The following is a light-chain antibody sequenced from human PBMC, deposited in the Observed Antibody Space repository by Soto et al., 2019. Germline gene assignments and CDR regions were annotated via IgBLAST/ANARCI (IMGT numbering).Light chain of an antibody. V-gene: IGLV2-11*01. CDR2: GVS. CDR3: CSYVDTDTWV. J-gene: IGLJ3*02. Sequence: QSSLTQPRSVSGSPGQSVTISCTGTNSDVGGYNYVSWYQQYPGKAPKLMISGVSERPSGVPDRFSGSKSGNTASLTISGLQAEDEADYYGCSYVDTDTWVFGGGTKVTVL. CDR1: NSDVGGYNY.